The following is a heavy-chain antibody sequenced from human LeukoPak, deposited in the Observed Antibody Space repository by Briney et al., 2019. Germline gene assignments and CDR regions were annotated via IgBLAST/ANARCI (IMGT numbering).Heavy chain of an antibody. J-gene: IGHJ4*02. CDR3: ARDTAPSY. V-gene: IGHV3-74*01. CDR2: IDSDGRST. D-gene: IGHD5-18*01. Sequence: GGSLRLSCAASGXTLSSYWMHWVRQAPGKGLVWVSGIDSDGRSTSYADSVKGRFTISRDPAKNTLFLQMNSLRAEDTAVYYCARDTAPSYWGQGILVTVSS. CDR1: GXTLSSYW.